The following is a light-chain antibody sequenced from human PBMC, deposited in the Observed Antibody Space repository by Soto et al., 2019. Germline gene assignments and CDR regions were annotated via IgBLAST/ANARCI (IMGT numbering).Light chain of an antibody. Sequence: QSALTQPPSVSGSAGQSVTISCTGTSSDVGSYNRVSWYQQPTGTAPKLMIYEVNNRPSGVPDRFSGSKSGNTASLTISGLQAEDEVDYYCSSYTSSSTLVFGGGTKLTFL. CDR2: EVN. V-gene: IGLV2-18*02. J-gene: IGLJ2*01. CDR3: SSYTSSSTLV. CDR1: SSDVGSYNR.